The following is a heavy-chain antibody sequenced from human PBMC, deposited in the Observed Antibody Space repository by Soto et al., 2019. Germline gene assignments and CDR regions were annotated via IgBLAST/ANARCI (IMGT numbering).Heavy chain of an antibody. D-gene: IGHD5-12*01. CDR1: GGSISSGGYS. V-gene: IGHV4-30-2*01. CDR3: AAGGGLPRYY. J-gene: IGHJ4*02. Sequence: SETLSLTCAVSGGSISSGGYSWSWIRQPQGKGLEWIGYIYHSGSTYYNPSLKSRVTISVDRSKNQFSLKLSSVTAADTAVYYCAAGGGLPRYYWGQGTLVTAPQ. CDR2: IYHSGST.